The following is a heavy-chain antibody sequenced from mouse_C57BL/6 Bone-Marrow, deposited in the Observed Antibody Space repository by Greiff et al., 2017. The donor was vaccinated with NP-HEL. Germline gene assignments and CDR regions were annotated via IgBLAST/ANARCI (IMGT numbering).Heavy chain of an antibody. CDR2: IYPRDGST. D-gene: IGHD4-1*01. CDR1: GYTFTDHT. J-gene: IGHJ1*03. V-gene: IGHV1-78*01. Sequence: VKLMESDAELVKPGASVKISCKVSGYTFTDHTIHWMKQRPEQGLEWIGYIYPRDGSTKYNEKFKGKATLTADKSSSTAYMQLNSLTPEDSAVYFCARTGTVRGYFDVWGTGTTVTVSS. CDR3: ARTGTVRGYFDV.